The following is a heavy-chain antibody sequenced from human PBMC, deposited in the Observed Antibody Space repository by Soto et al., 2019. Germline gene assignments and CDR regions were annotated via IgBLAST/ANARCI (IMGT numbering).Heavy chain of an antibody. Sequence: QVQLVESGGGLVKPGESLRLSCEASGFTFSDYYMSWIRQAPGKGLEWVSYISSSASIIYHADSMRGRFTISRDNAKNSLFLQMNSLRAGDTAVYYCAREGPLGAFDIWGQGTMVTVSS. J-gene: IGHJ3*02. CDR3: AREGPLGAFDI. CDR1: GFTFSDYY. CDR2: ISSSASII. V-gene: IGHV3-11*01.